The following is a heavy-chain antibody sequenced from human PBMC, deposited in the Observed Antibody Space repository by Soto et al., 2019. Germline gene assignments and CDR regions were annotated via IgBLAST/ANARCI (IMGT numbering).Heavy chain of an antibody. CDR1: GFTFDDYA. D-gene: IGHD3-22*01. CDR2: ISWNSGSI. Sequence: EVQLVESGGGLVQPGRSLRLSCAASGFTFDDYAMHWVRQAPGKGLEWVSGISWNSGSIGYADSVKGRFTISRDNAKNTLYLQMNSLRVEDTAVYYCARGYYDSSGYWNGMDVWGQGTTVTVSS. J-gene: IGHJ6*02. V-gene: IGHV3-9*01. CDR3: ARGYYDSSGYWNGMDV.